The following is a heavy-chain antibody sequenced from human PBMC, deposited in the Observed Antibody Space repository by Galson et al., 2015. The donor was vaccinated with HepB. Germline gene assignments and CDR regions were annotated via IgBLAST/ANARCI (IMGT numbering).Heavy chain of an antibody. CDR3: ARDSAMVRGIENWFDP. CDR2: ISAYNGNT. CDR1: GYTFTSYG. D-gene: IGHD3-10*01. Sequence: SVKVSCKASGYTFTSYGISWVRRAPGQGLEWMGWISAYNGNTNYAQKLQGGVTMTTDTSTSTAYMELRSLRSDDTAVYFCARDSAMVRGIENWFDPWGQETLVPVSS. J-gene: IGHJ5*02. V-gene: IGHV1-18*01.